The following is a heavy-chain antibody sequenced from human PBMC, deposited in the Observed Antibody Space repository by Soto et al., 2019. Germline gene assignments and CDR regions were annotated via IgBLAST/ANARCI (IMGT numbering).Heavy chain of an antibody. CDR2: ISYDGSNK. CDR3: AKDGVGYYDSSGYLDY. V-gene: IGHV3-30*18. D-gene: IGHD3-22*01. CDR1: GFTFSSYG. Sequence: QVHLVESGGGVVQPGRSLRLSCAASGFTFSSYGMHWVRQAPGKGLEWVAVISYDGSNKYYADSVKGRFTISRDNSKNTLYLQRNSLRAEDTAVYYCAKDGVGYYDSSGYLDYWGQGTLVTVSS. J-gene: IGHJ4*02.